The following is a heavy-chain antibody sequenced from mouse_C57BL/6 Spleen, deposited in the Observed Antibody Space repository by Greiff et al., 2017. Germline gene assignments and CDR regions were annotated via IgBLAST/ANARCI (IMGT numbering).Heavy chain of an antibody. Sequence: EVKVVESGGGLVKPGGSLKLSCAASGFTFSDYGMHWVRQAPEKGLEWVAYISSGSSTIYYADTVKGRFTISRDNAKNTLFLQMTSLRSEDTAMYYCARVSYEYYFDYWGQGTTLTVSS. CDR3: ARVSYEYYFDY. CDR2: ISSGSSTI. CDR1: GFTFSDYG. V-gene: IGHV5-17*01. J-gene: IGHJ2*01. D-gene: IGHD2-12*01.